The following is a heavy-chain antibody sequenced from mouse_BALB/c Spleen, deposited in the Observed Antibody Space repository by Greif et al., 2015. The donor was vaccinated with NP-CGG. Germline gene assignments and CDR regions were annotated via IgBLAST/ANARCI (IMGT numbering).Heavy chain of an antibody. CDR1: GYTFTSYW. D-gene: IGHD2-4*01. Sequence: VQLQQSGAELARPGASVKLSYKASGYTFTSYWMQWVKQRPGQGLEWIGAIYPGDGDTRYTQKFKGKATLTADKSSSTAYMQRSRLASEDSAVYYCARETGLRPYAMDYWGQGTSVTVSS. V-gene: IGHV1-87*01. CDR2: IYPGDGDT. J-gene: IGHJ4*01. CDR3: ARETGLRPYAMDY.